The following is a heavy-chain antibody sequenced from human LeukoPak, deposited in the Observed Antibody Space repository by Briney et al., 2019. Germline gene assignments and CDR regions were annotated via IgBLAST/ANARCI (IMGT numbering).Heavy chain of an antibody. J-gene: IGHJ4*02. CDR3: AREDRYTTSRGDH. V-gene: IGHV4-59*12. Sequence: SCKASGYTFTGYYMHWVRQAPGQGLEWIGYIYYSGSTNYNPSLKSRVTISLDTSKNQFSLKLSSVTAADTAVYYCAREDRYTTSRGDHWGQGTLVTVSS. D-gene: IGHD2-2*02. CDR1: GYTFTGYY. CDR2: IYYSGST.